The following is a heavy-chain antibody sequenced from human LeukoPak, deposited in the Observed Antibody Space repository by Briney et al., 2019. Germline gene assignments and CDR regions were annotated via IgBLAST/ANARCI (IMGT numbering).Heavy chain of an antibody. V-gene: IGHV4-38-2*01. D-gene: IGHD2-2*01. Sequence: PSETLSLTCAVSGYSISSGYYWGWIRQPPGKGLEWIGSIYHSGSTYYNPSLKSRVTISVDTSKNQFSLKLSSVTAADTAVYYCARSPLSSTSLQYYFDYWGQGTLVTVYS. CDR2: IYHSGST. CDR3: ARSPLSSTSLQYYFDY. J-gene: IGHJ4*02. CDR1: GYSISSGYY.